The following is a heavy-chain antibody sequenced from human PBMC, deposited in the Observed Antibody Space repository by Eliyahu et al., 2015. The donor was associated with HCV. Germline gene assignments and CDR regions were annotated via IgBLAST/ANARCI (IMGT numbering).Heavy chain of an antibody. D-gene: IGHD3-22*01. CDR3: ATGRAYYYDS. V-gene: IGHV1-3*04. CDR2: VYTADGTP. CDR1: GSTXATYX. Sequence: VYLVQSGAEVKXPGASVKISCKXSGSTXATYXIXWVRXAPGPRLEWMGWVYTADGTPRFSQKFQGRVTITRDTSATTAYMDLSGLRLEDTAVYYCATGRAYYYDSWGQGTLVTVSS. J-gene: IGHJ5*01.